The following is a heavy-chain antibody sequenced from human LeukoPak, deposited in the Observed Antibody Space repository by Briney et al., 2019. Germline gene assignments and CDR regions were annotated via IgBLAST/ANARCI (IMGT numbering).Heavy chain of an antibody. CDR2: ISGSGGST. V-gene: IGHV3-23*01. D-gene: IGHD3-22*01. Sequence: PGGPLRLSCAASGFTFSSYAMSWVRQAPGKGLEWVSAISGSGGSTYYADSVKGRFTISRDNSKNTLYLQMNSLRAEDTAVYYCAKRGGYYYDSSGYSIDYWGQGTLVTVSS. J-gene: IGHJ4*02. CDR3: AKRGGYYYDSSGYSIDY. CDR1: GFTFSSYA.